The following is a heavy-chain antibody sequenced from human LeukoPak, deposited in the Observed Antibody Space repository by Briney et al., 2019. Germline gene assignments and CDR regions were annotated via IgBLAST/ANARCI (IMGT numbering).Heavy chain of an antibody. CDR2: INPNSGGT. Sequence: GASVKVSCKASGYTFTGYYMHWVRQAPGQGLEWMGWINPNSGGTNYAQKFQGRVTMTRDTSISTAYMELSRLRSDDTAVYYCARVLGSLTIFGVVFGYWGQGTLVTISS. CDR1: GYTFTGYY. V-gene: IGHV1-2*02. CDR3: ARVLGSLTIFGVVFGY. J-gene: IGHJ4*02. D-gene: IGHD3-3*01.